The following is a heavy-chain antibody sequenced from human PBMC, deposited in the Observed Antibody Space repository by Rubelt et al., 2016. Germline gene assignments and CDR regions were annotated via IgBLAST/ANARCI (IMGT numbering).Heavy chain of an antibody. CDR2: INYSGST. D-gene: IGHD4-17*01. V-gene: IGHV4-38-2*02. Sequence: QVQLQESGPGLVKPSETLSLTCTVSGYSISSRYYWGWIRQPPGKGLEWIGYINYSGSTYYNPPLKSRITISVDRSKNQFSLNLGSMTAADTAVYYCARGGDRDYGHYWGQGTLVTVSS. J-gene: IGHJ4*02. CDR3: ARGGDRDYGHY. CDR1: GYSISSRYY.